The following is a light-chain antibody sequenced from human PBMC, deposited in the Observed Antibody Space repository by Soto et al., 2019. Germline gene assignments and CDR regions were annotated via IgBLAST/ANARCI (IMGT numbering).Light chain of an antibody. CDR2: KAS. CDR3: QQYSAKWS. Sequence: DIQMTQSPSTLSASVGDSVTITCRASESISSWLAWFQQKPGKAPKLLIQKASILESGVTSRFSGSESGTEFTLTISSLQPDDFATYFCQQYSAKWSFGQGTKVEI. CDR1: ESISSW. J-gene: IGKJ1*01. V-gene: IGKV1-5*03.